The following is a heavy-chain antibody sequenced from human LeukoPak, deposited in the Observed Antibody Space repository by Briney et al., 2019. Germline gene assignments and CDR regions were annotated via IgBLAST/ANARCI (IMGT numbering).Heavy chain of an antibody. CDR3: EGRNY. V-gene: IGHV3-49*04. CDR1: GITFGDHA. J-gene: IGHJ4*02. CDR2: IRSKAYGGTT. D-gene: IGHD3-10*01. Sequence: GRSLRLSCTTSGITFGDHAMSWVRQAPVKGLEWIGYIRSKAYGGTTEYAASVKGRFTISRDDSKSIAYLQMNSLKTEDTAVYYCEGRNYWSQGTLVTVSS.